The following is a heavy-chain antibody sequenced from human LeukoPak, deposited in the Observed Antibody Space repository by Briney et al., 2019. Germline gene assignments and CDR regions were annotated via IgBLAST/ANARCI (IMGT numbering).Heavy chain of an antibody. V-gene: IGHV4-59*01. CDR2: ISYSGST. D-gene: IGHD3-22*01. J-gene: IGHJ4*02. Sequence: SVTLSLTCTVSSGSISSYYWSWIRQPPGEGLEWIGYISYSGSTDYNPSLKSRVTISVDTSKNQFSLELNSVTAADTAMYYCARHYYCDTFDYWGQGALVTVSS. CDR1: SGSISSYY. CDR3: ARHYYCDTFDY.